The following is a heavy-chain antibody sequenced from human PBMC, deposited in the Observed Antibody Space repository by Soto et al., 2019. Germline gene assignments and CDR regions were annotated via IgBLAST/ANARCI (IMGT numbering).Heavy chain of an antibody. CDR1: GFTFRNNW. J-gene: IGHJ4*02. Sequence: EVQLVESGGGLVQPGESLRLSCVASGFTFRNNWMHWARHAPGKGLVWVAHINNDGSRAIYADSVKGRFTISRDNAKNTLFLLMDSLRVEDTAVYYCVNGGWLGDWGQGTLVTVSS. V-gene: IGHV3-74*01. CDR3: VNGGWLGD. D-gene: IGHD3-10*01. CDR2: INNDGSRA.